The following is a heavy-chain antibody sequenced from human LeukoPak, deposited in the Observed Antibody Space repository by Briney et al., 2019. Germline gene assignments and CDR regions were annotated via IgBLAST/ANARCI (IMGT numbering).Heavy chain of an antibody. Sequence: ASVKVSCKASGYTFTGYYMHWVRQAPGQGLEWMGWINPNSGGTNYAQKFQGRVTMTRDTSISTAYMELSRLRSDDTAVYYCARGKDILTMYYYYYYMDVWGKGTTVTISS. J-gene: IGHJ6*03. CDR1: GYTFTGYY. CDR2: INPNSGGT. D-gene: IGHD3-9*01. V-gene: IGHV1-2*02. CDR3: ARGKDILTMYYYYYYMDV.